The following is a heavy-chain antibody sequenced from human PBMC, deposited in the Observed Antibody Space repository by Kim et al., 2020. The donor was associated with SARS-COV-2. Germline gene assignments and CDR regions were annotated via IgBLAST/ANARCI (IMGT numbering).Heavy chain of an antibody. J-gene: IGHJ6*02. D-gene: IGHD2-21*01. CDR1: GFTFDDYA. V-gene: IGHV3-9*01. CDR3: AKGYSLYYYYGMDV. Sequence: GGSLRLSCAASGFTFDDYAMHWVRQAPGKGLAWVSGISWNSGSIGYADSVKGRFTISRDNAKNSLYLQMNSLRAEDTALYYCAKGYSLYYYYGMDVWGQGTTVTVSS. CDR2: ISWNSGSI.